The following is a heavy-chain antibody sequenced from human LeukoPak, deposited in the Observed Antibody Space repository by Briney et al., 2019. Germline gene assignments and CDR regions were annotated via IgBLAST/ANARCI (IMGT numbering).Heavy chain of an antibody. J-gene: IGHJ3*02. V-gene: IGHV3-11*01. D-gene: IGHD3-22*01. CDR3: ARAPPVDSSGYCPLAFDI. CDR2: ISSSGSTI. CDR1: GFTFSDYY. Sequence: RGSLRLSCAASGFTFSDYYMSWIRQAPGKGLEWVSYISSSGSTIYYADSVKGRFTISRDNAKNSLYLQMNSLRAEDTAVYYCARAPPVDSSGYCPLAFDIWGQGTMVIVSS.